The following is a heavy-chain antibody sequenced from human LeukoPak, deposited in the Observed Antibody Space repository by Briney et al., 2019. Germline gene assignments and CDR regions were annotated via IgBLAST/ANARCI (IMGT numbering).Heavy chain of an antibody. Sequence: SETLSLTCTVSGASISGSTYYWAWIRQPPGKGLEWIGSVFYSGSTYYNPSLKSRVTMSVDMSKNHFSLKLSSVTAADTAFYYCARDRDSSGWFDYWGQGALVTVSS. CDR1: GASISGSTYY. D-gene: IGHD6-19*01. J-gene: IGHJ4*02. CDR3: ARDRDSSGWFDY. V-gene: IGHV4-39*07. CDR2: VFYSGST.